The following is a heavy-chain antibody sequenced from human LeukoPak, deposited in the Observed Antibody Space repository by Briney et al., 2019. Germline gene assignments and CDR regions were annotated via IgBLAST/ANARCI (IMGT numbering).Heavy chain of an antibody. V-gene: IGHV3-30*02. CDR1: GFTFSNHG. CDR3: AKDKLSGDHDAFDI. CDR2: IRYDGSNK. D-gene: IGHD3-10*02. J-gene: IGHJ3*02. Sequence: GGSLRLSCAATGFTFSNHGMHWVRQAPGKGLEWVTVIRYDGSNKYYADSVKGRFSISRDNSKNTLYLQMNSLRPEDTVVYYCAKDKLSGDHDAFDIWGLGTMVTVSS.